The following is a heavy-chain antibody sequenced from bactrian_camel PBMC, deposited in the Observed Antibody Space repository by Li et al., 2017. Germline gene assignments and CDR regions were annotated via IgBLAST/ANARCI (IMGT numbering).Heavy chain of an antibody. CDR3: AADRSRMTTMQTLGFTPRY. CDR2: VDSDGKT. CDR1: GYTDNKYS. V-gene: IGHV3S55*01. Sequence: VQLVESGGGSVQAGESLRLSCAASGYTDNKYSMGWFRQAPGKERERVAAVDSDGKTLYADSVKGRFTISKDNAKNTLYLQMNSLKPEDTAMYYCAADRSRMTTMQTLGFTPRYWGQGTQVTVS. J-gene: IGHJ4*01. D-gene: IGHD3*01.